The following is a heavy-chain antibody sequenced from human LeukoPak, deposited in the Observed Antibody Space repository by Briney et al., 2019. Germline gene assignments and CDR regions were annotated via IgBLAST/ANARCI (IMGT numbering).Heavy chain of an antibody. Sequence: SETLSLTCTVSGGSISSSSYYWGWIRQPPGKGLEWIGSIYYSGSTYYNPSLKSRVTISVDTSKNQFSLKLSSVTAADTAVYYRARSFPGITIFGVVIYHFDYWGQGTLVTVSS. CDR1: GGSISSSSYY. CDR3: ARSFPGITIFGVVIYHFDY. V-gene: IGHV4-39*01. J-gene: IGHJ4*02. CDR2: IYYSGST. D-gene: IGHD3-3*01.